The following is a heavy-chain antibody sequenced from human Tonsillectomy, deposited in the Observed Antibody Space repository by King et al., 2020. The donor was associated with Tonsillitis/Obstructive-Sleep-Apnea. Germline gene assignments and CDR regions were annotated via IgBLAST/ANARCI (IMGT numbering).Heavy chain of an antibody. CDR1: GGTFSSYA. J-gene: IGHJ4*02. V-gene: IGHV1-69*17. Sequence: QLVQSGAEVKKPGSSVKVSCKAPGGTFSSYAISWVRQAPGQGLEWMGGIIPIVGVANYAQNFQGRVTITADKSTSTAYMELSSLRSEDTAVYYCARGTYYDSSGYYHFDFWGQGTLVPVSS. D-gene: IGHD3-22*01. CDR3: ARGTYYDSSGYYHFDF. CDR2: IIPIVGVA.